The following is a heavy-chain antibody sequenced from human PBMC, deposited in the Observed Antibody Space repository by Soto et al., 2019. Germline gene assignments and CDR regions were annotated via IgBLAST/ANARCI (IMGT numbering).Heavy chain of an antibody. J-gene: IGHJ6*03. CDR2: INQSGST. V-gene: IGHV4-34*01. CDR1: EGSFSGYY. CDR3: ARGLQLRLRYLGYYYNLDS. Sequence: SETLSLTCAVYEGSFSGYYWSWIRQSPGRGLEWIGEINQSGSTKYNTSIKSRVTIAVDRSKNQFSLKLSSVTAADTAVYYCARGLQLRLRYLGYYYNLDSWGQGTPVTVSS. D-gene: IGHD3-9*01.